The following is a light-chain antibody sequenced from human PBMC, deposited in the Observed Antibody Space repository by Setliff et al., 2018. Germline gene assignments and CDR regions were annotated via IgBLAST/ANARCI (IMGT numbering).Light chain of an antibody. Sequence: SALTQPDSVSGSPGQSITILCTGSSSDIGGYSYVSWYQQHPGKVPKLIIFDVNNRPSGVSTRFSGSKAGSGATLTISGLQSEDEADYFCCSYTAKNTLIFGGGTKVTVL. CDR1: SSDIGGYSY. CDR2: DVN. V-gene: IGLV2-14*03. CDR3: CSYTAKNTLI. J-gene: IGLJ2*01.